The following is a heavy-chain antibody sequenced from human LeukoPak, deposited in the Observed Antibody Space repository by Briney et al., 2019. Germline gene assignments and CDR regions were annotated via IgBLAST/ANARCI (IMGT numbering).Heavy chain of an antibody. Sequence: ASVKVSCKASGGTFSSYAISWVRQAPGQGLEWVGGIIPIFGTANYAQRFQGRVTITADKSTSTAYMELSSLRSEDTAVYYCARGLRVSPAFDYWGQGTLVTVSS. CDR2: IIPIFGTA. V-gene: IGHV1-69*06. CDR3: ARGLRVSPAFDY. CDR1: GGTFSSYA. D-gene: IGHD2-2*01. J-gene: IGHJ4*02.